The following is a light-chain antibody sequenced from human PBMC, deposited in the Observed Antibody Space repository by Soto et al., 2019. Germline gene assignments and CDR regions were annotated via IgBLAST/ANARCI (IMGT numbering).Light chain of an antibody. V-gene: IGLV1-44*01. CDR3: ATWDDSLNGVV. CDR2: SDN. Sequence: QSVLTQSPSASGTPGQKVTISSSGSSSNIGSNSVNWYQHLPGTAPKLLIYSDNQRPSGVPDRFSGSKSGTSASLAISGLQSEDEADYYCATWDDSLNGVVFGGGTKLTVL. J-gene: IGLJ2*01. CDR1: SSNIGSNS.